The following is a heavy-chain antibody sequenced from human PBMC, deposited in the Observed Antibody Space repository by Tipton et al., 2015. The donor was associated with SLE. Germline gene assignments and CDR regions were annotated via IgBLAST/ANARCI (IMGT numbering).Heavy chain of an antibody. D-gene: IGHD2-2*01. V-gene: IGHV4-61*02. CDR1: GGSVGSGTYY. Sequence: LRLSCTLSGGSVGSGTYYWTWIRQPAGKGLEWIGRIYTSGTTHYNPSLKSRVTISKDTSKNLFSLRLSSVTAADTAVYYCARALWVDKDIAEVPPAIRVRAFDIWGQGTMVTVSS. CDR3: ARALWVDKDIAEVPPAIRVRAFDI. CDR2: IYTSGTT. J-gene: IGHJ3*02.